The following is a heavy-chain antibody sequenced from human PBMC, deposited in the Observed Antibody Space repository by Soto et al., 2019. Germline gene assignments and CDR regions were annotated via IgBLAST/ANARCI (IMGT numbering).Heavy chain of an antibody. CDR2: IYHSGST. D-gene: IGHD3-10*01. V-gene: IGHV4-30-2*01. J-gene: IGHJ4*02. Sequence: SGTLSLTCAASGGSISSGGYSWSWIRQPPGKGLEWIGYIYHSGSTYYNPSLKSRVTISVDRSKNQFSLKLSSVTAADTAVYYCARSSMVPVDYFDFWGQGTVVTVSS. CDR3: ARSSMVPVDYFDF. CDR1: GGSISSGGYS.